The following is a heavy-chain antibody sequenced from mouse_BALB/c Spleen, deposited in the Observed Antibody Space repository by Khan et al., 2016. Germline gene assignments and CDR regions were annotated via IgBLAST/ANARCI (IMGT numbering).Heavy chain of an antibody. Sequence: EVELVESGGGLVQPGGSLRLSCATSGFTFTDYYMSWVRQPPGKALEWLGFIRNKANGYTTDYSASVQGRFTISRANSQSFLYLQMNTLRAEDSDTYYCARDKKYYGSSYWCFDVGGAGTTVTVSS. J-gene: IGHJ1*01. CDR1: GFTFTDYY. V-gene: IGHV7-3*02. CDR3: ARDKKYYGSSYWCFDV. D-gene: IGHD1-1*01. CDR2: IRNKANGYTT.